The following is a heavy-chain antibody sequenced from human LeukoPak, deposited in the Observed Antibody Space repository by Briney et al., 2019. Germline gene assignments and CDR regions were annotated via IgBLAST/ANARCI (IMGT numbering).Heavy chain of an antibody. CDR3: ARASVLIGNAFDI. Sequence: SQTLSLTCTVSGGSISSGGYYWSWIRQPPGKGLEWIGYTYHSGSTYYNPSLKSRVTISVDRSKNQFSLKLSSVTAADTAVYYCARASVLIGNAFDIWGQGTMVTVSS. V-gene: IGHV4-30-2*01. CDR1: GGSISSGGYY. CDR2: TYHSGST. J-gene: IGHJ3*02. D-gene: IGHD1-26*01.